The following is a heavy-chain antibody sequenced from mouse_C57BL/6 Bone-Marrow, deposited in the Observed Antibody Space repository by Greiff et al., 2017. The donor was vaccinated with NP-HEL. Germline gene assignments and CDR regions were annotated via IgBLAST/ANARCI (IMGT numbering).Heavy chain of an antibody. D-gene: IGHD1-1*01. CDR1: GYTFTSYW. J-gene: IGHJ1*03. CDR3: ARSDYYYGSSPWWYFDV. Sequence: VQLQQPGAELVKPGASVKLSCKASGYTFTSYWMHWVKQRPGQGLEWIGMIHPNSGSTHYNEKFKRKATMTVEQSASTAYMQLSSLTSEHSAVYYCARSDYYYGSSPWWYFDVWGTGTTVTVSS. V-gene: IGHV1-64*01. CDR2: IHPNSGST.